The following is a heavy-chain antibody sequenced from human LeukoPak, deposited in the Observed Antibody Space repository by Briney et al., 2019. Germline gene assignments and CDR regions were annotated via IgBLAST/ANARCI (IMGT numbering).Heavy chain of an antibody. CDR3: ARVKGPLGGYFDY. J-gene: IGHJ4*02. Sequence: SVKVSCKASGGTFSSYAISWVRQAPGQGLEWMGGIIPIFGTANYAQKFQGRVTITADESTSTAYMELSSLRSEDTAVYYCARVKGPLGGYFDYWGQGTLVTVSS. CDR2: IIPIFGTA. CDR1: GGTFSSYA. V-gene: IGHV1-69*13.